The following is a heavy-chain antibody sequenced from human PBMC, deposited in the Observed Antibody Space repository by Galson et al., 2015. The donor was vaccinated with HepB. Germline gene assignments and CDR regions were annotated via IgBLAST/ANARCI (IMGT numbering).Heavy chain of an antibody. J-gene: IGHJ3*02. CDR2: IYSGGST. CDR1: GFTVSSNY. Sequence: SLRLSCAASGFTVSSNYMSWVRQAPGKGLEWVSVIYSGGSTYYADSVKGRFTISRDNSKNTLYLQMNSLRAEDTAVYYCARAYREFGELVGAFDIWGQGTMVTVSS. V-gene: IGHV3-53*01. D-gene: IGHD3-10*01. CDR3: ARAYREFGELVGAFDI.